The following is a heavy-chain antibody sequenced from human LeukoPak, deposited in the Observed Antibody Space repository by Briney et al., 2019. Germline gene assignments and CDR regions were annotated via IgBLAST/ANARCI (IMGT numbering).Heavy chain of an antibody. CDR3: ALTGTTGRHYYYYGMDV. CDR2: INHSGST. Sequence: SSETLSLTCAVYGGSFSGYYWSWIRQPPGKGLEWIGEINHSGSTNYNPSLKSRVTISVDTSKNQFSLKLSSVTAADTAVYYCALTGTTGRHYYYYGMDVWGQGTTVTVSS. CDR1: GGSFSGYY. V-gene: IGHV4-34*01. J-gene: IGHJ6*02. D-gene: IGHD1-7*01.